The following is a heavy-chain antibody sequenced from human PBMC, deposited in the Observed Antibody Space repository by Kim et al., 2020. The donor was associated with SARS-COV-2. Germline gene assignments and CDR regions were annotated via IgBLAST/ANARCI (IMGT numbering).Heavy chain of an antibody. V-gene: IGHV3-11*04. J-gene: IGHJ4*02. Sequence: TIKYADSVKGRFTISRDNDKDTLFLQMNRLTGGDTGSYYCVRDWLRFDYWGQGTLVTVSP. D-gene: IGHD5-12*01. CDR2: TI. CDR3: VRDWLRFDY.